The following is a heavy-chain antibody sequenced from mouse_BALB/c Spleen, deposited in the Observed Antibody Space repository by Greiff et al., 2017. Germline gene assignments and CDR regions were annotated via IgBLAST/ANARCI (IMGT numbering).Heavy chain of an antibody. V-gene: IGHV5-6-5*01. Sequence: DVKLVESGGGLVKPGGSLKLSCAASGFTFSSYAMSWVRQTPEKRLEWVASISSGGSTYYPDSVKGRFTISRDNARNILYLQMSSLRSEDTAMYYCARDYDGTGFAYWGQGTLVTVSA. CDR3: ARDYDGTGFAY. CDR1: GFTFSSYA. CDR2: ISSGGST. J-gene: IGHJ3*01. D-gene: IGHD2-4*01.